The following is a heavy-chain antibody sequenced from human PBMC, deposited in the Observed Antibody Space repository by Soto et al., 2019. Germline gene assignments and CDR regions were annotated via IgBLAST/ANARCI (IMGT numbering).Heavy chain of an antibody. J-gene: IGHJ6*02. Sequence: GASVKVSCKASGGTFSSYAISWVRQAPGQGLEWMGGIIPIFGTANYAQKFQGRVTITADESTSTAYMELSSLRSEDTAVYYCARDREHSSSSGYYYGMDVWGQGTTVTVSS. D-gene: IGHD6-6*01. V-gene: IGHV1-69*13. CDR1: GGTFSSYA. CDR3: ARDREHSSSSGYYYGMDV. CDR2: IIPIFGTA.